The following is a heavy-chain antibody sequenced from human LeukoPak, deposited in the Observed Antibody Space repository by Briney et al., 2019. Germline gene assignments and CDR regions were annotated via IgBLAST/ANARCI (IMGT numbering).Heavy chain of an antibody. D-gene: IGHD2-2*01. CDR2: ISYDGSNK. CDR1: GFTFSSYG. CDR3: AKARYCSSTSCRAPSAFDI. J-gene: IGHJ3*02. Sequence: GRSLRLSCAASGFTFSSYGMHWVRQAPGKGLEWVAVISYDGSNKYYADSVKGRFTISRDNSKNTLYLQMNSLRAVDTAVYYCAKARYCSSTSCRAPSAFDIWGQGTMVTVSS. V-gene: IGHV3-30*18.